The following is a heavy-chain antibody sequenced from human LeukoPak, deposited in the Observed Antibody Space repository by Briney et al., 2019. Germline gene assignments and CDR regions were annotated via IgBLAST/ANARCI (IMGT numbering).Heavy chain of an antibody. V-gene: IGHV1-18*01. J-gene: IGHJ5*02. Sequence: ASVKVSCKASGCTFTSYGISWVRQAPGQGLEWMGWISAYNGNTNYAQKLQGRVTMTTDTSTSTAYMELRSLRSDDTAVYYCARDRTIFGVKFGWFDPWGQGTLVTVSS. CDR3: ARDRTIFGVKFGWFDP. CDR2: ISAYNGNT. CDR1: GCTFTSYG. D-gene: IGHD3-3*01.